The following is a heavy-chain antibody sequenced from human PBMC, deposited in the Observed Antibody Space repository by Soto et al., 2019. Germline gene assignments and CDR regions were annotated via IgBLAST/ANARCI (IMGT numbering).Heavy chain of an antibody. D-gene: IGHD2-21*01. CDR3: ASRRVVRVVLNV. V-gene: IGHV4-34*01. J-gene: IGHJ4*02. CDR1: GGSFSGYY. CDR2: INHSGST. Sequence: QVQLQQWGAGLLKPSQTLSLTCAVYGGSFSGYYWSWIRQPPGKGLEWIGEINHSGSTNYNPSLKSRVTISVDTSKIHLSLKLSSVTAAGTAVYYCASRRVVRVVLNVRGQGTLVTVSS.